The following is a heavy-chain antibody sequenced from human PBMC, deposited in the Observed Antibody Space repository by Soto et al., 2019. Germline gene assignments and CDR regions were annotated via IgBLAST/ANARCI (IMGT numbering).Heavy chain of an antibody. D-gene: IGHD3-16*01. J-gene: IGHJ6*03. CDR1: GASISSYH. CDR2: IYYSGSA. V-gene: IGHV4-59*01. Sequence: QVQLQESGPGLVKPSETLSLTCTVSGASISSYHWSWIRQTPGKGLEWIGYIYYSGSANYNPSLKSRVTFSVDTSKNQVSLKLSSVTAADTGVYYCAAAVPAEYVFPYYYMDVWCKGTTVTVSS. CDR3: AAAVPAEYVFPYYYMDV.